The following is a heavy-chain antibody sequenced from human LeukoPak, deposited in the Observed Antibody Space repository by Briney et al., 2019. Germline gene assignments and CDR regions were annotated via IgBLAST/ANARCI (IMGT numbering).Heavy chain of an antibody. CDR2: IIPIFGTT. Sequence: ASVQVSCKTSGETFNNYAISWVRQAPGQGLEWMGRIIPIFGTTNYAQRLKGRVTITTDASTSTVYMELSRLTSEDSAVYFCAREGEGIAVVGTLLVYFDYWVQGTPVTVSS. V-gene: IGHV1-69*05. J-gene: IGHJ4*02. CDR3: AREGEGIAVVGTLLVYFDY. D-gene: IGHD6-19*01. CDR1: GETFNNYA.